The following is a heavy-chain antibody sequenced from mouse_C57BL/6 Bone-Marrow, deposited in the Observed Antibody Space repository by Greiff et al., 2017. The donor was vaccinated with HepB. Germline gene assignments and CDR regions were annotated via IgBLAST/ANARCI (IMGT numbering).Heavy chain of an antibody. V-gene: IGHV1-18*01. Sequence: EVQLQESGPELVKPGASVKIPCKASGYTFTDYNMDWVKQSHGKSLEWIGDINPNNGGTIYNQKFKGKATLTVDKSSSTAYMELRSLTSEDTAVYYCARGSYYGYDRFAYWGQGTLVTVSA. CDR3: ARGSYYGYDRFAY. D-gene: IGHD2-2*01. J-gene: IGHJ3*01. CDR1: GYTFTDYN. CDR2: INPNNGGT.